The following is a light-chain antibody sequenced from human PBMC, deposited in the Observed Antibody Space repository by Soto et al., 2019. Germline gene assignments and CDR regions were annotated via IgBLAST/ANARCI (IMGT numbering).Light chain of an antibody. Sequence: DIQMPQSPSTLSASVGDRVTITCRASQSVRSWLAWYQQKPGTAPKLLIFDASRLESGVPSRFSGSGSGTEFTLTISSLQPDDFATYYCQQYNSWTFGQGTKVDIK. CDR3: QQYNSWT. J-gene: IGKJ1*01. V-gene: IGKV1-5*01. CDR1: QSVRSW. CDR2: DAS.